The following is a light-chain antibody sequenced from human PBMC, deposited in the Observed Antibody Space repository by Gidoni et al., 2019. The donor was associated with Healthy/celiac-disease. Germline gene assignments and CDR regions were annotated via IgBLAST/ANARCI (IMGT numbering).Light chain of an antibody. CDR3: QQYGSSPGT. J-gene: IGKJ1*01. V-gene: IGKV3-20*01. CDR1: PSVSSSS. Sequence: IVLPPSPGPLSLSPGARAPRSCRASPSVSSSSLAWYPQHPGQAPRLLIYGASSRATGIPDRFSGSGSGTDFTLTISRLEPEDFAVYYCQQYGSSPGTFGQGTKVEIK. CDR2: GAS.